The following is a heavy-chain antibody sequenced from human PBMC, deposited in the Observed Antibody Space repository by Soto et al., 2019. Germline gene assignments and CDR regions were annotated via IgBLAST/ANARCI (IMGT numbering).Heavy chain of an antibody. J-gene: IGHJ4*02. D-gene: IGHD2-15*01. V-gene: IGHV1-2*04. CDR1: AYTFSDYY. Sequence: ASVKLSCTASAYTFSDYYINTMRQAPAQGLGWRGWINPNQGGANYAHRFQGWVTTTTDTSRTTAYTELTSLKSDDTAMYYCARDLLQMVITRYQFDYWGQGTLVTVS. CDR3: ARDLLQMVITRYQFDY. CDR2: INPNQGGA.